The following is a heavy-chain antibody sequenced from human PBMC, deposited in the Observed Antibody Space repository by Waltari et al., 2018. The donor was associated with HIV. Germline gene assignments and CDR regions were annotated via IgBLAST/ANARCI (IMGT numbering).Heavy chain of an antibody. CDR3: ARGANWFDP. Sequence: QVQLQASGPGLVKPSETLSLTCTVSGASISSYYWTWIRQPPGKGLDWIGYTFYSGSTNYNPPLKSRVTISVDTAKNQLTLKLTSVTAADTAVYYCARGANWFDPWGQGTLVTVSS. CDR2: TFYSGST. V-gene: IGHV4-59*01. CDR1: GASISSYY. J-gene: IGHJ5*02.